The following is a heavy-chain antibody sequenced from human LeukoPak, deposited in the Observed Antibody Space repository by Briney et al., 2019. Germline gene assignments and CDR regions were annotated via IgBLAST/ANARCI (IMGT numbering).Heavy chain of an antibody. CDR3: ARGLKVYDIVATIYWFDP. D-gene: IGHD5-12*01. J-gene: IGHJ5*02. V-gene: IGHV1-8*03. Sequence: ASVKVSCKASGYTFTSYDINWVRQATGQGLEWMGSMNPNSGNTGYAQKFQGRVTITRNTSISTAYMELSSLRSEDTAVYYCARGLKVYDIVATIYWFDPWGQGTLVTVSS. CDR2: MNPNSGNT. CDR1: GYTFTSYD.